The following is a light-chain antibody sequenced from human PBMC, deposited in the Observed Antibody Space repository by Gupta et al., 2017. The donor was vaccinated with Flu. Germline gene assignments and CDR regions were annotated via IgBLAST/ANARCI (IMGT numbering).Light chain of an antibody. CDR2: GAA. Sequence: IXXAXXPXTXSXXXGERATLSCRASQTFSNDLAWYQQKPGQAPRLLIYGAATRATGVPARFSGSASGTQFTLTISSLQSEDFAVYYCQQYHSRPYTFGQGTKLEIK. CDR3: QQYHSRPYT. V-gene: IGKV3-15*01. J-gene: IGKJ2*01. CDR1: QTFSND.